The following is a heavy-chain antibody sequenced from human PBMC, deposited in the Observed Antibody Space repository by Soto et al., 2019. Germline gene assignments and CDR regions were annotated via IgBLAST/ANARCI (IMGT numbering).Heavy chain of an antibody. Sequence: SETLSLTCPFSGYSISGGNYWGWIRQPPGKRLEWIGSIYQSCSTYYNPSPRSRATTSVDTSKNQFSLKLRSVTAANTAGYYCASVLRAPMYYFDCGRQGILVTAST. CDR2: IYQSCST. J-gene: IGHJ4*02. D-gene: IGHD2-8*02. CDR1: GYSISGGNY. V-gene: IGHV4-38-2*01. CDR3: ASVLRAPMYYFDC.